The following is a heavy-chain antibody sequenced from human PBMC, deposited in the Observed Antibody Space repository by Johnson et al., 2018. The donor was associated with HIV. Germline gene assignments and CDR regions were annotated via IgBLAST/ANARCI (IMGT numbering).Heavy chain of an antibody. V-gene: IGHV3-74*01. CDR1: GFTFSSYW. CDR3: ARDRRLADAFDI. D-gene: IGHD5-12*01. CDR2: INSDGRST. Sequence: VQLVESGGGLVQPGGSLRLSCAASGFTFSSYWMHWVRQAPAKGLVWVSRINSDGRSTSSADAVKGRFTIARDNAKNTLYRQMNSRRAEDTAVYYCARDRRLADAFDIWGQGTMVTVSS. J-gene: IGHJ3*02.